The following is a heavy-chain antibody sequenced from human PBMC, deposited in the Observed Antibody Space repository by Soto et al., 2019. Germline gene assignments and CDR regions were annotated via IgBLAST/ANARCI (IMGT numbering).Heavy chain of an antibody. D-gene: IGHD6-6*01. CDR1: GGSLSGHF. CDR2: IYPSGTT. CDR3: AREVGRPGRFDP. V-gene: IGHV4-4*07. J-gene: IGHJ5*02. Sequence: QVQLQESGPGLVKPSETLSLTCSVSGGSLSGHFWTWIRQPAGKGLEWIGRIYPSGTTTYNPSLKSRVTMSVDTSKNHFSLRLRSVTAADTAVYYCAREVGRPGRFDPWGQGTLITVSS.